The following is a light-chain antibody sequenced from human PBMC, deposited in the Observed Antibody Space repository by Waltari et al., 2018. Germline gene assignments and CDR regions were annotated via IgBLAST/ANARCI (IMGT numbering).Light chain of an antibody. CDR1: SSDGGGY. CDR3: SSYRTTNTWV. V-gene: IGLV2-14*01. Sequence: QSALTQPASVSGSPGQSITISCPGTSSDGGGYFPLSQQRPGKAPKLIIYEVNNRPSGVSNRLSGSKSGHTASLTISGLQPEDEADYYCSSYRTTNTWVFGGGTKLTVL. CDR2: EVN. J-gene: IGLJ3*02.